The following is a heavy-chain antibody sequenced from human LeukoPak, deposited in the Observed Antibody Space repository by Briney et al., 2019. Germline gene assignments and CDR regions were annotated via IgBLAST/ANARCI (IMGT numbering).Heavy chain of an antibody. CDR3: ASATGTRPWYFDL. D-gene: IGHD1-7*01. J-gene: IGHJ2*01. CDR1: GFTFDDYA. Sequence: GRSLRLSCAASGFTFDDYAMHWVRQAPGKGLEWVSGISWNSGSIGYADSVKGRFTISRDNAKNSLYLQINSLRAEDTALYYCASATGTRPWYFDLWGRGTLVTVSS. V-gene: IGHV3-9*01. CDR2: ISWNSGSI.